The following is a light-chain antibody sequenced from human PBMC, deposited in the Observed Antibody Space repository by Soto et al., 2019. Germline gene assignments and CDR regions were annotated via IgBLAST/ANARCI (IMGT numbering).Light chain of an antibody. V-gene: IGKV3-20*01. Sequence: EFVLTQSPGTLSLSPGERATLSCRASQTVRNNYLAWYQQKPGQAPRLLIYDASSRATGIPDRFSGGGSGTDFPLPIRRLEPEDFAVYYCQQFSSYPLTFGGGTKVDIK. J-gene: IGKJ4*01. CDR2: DAS. CDR1: QTVRNNY. CDR3: QQFSSYPLT.